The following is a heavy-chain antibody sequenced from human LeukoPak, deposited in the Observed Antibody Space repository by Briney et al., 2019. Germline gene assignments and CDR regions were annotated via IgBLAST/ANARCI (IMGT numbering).Heavy chain of an antibody. Sequence: ASVKVSCKASGYTFTSLHINWLRQAPGQGLEWMGWINGYNGNTHYSQNLQGRVTMTRGTSTNTVYLELRSLRFDDTAVYYCARGTRARGTCDNCYSSSLDSWGQGTLLTVSS. J-gene: IGHJ4*02. V-gene: IGHV1-18*01. CDR1: GYTFTSLH. D-gene: IGHD2-15*01. CDR3: ARGTRARGTCDNCYSSSLDS. CDR2: INGYNGNT.